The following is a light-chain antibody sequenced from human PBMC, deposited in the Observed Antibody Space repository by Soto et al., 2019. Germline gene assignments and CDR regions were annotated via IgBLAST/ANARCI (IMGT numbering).Light chain of an antibody. V-gene: IGKV1-5*03. CDR2: KAS. CDR1: QSISSW. CDR3: QQYNSYSRT. Sequence: DIQMTQSPSTLSASVGDRVTIACRASQSISSWLGWYQQKPGKAPKLLISKASTLESGVPSMFSGSGSGTEFIHTISSMQPGDLATYYCQQYNSYSRTFGQGTKVEIK. J-gene: IGKJ1*01.